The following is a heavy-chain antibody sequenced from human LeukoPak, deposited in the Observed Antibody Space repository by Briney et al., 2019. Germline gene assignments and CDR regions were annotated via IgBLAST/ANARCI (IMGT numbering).Heavy chain of an antibody. Sequence: SETLSLTCAVSGGSISSGGYSWSWIRQLPGKGLEWIGYIYYSGSTYYNPSLKSRVTISVDTSKNQFSLKLSSVTAADTAVYYCARVATTVTTWYFDYWGQGTLVTVSS. D-gene: IGHD4-17*01. CDR2: IYYSGST. CDR3: ARVATTVTTWYFDY. V-gene: IGHV4-30-4*07. CDR1: GGSISSGGYS. J-gene: IGHJ4*02.